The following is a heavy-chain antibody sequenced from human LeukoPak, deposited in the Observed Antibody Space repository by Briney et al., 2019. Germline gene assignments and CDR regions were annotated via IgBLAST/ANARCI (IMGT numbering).Heavy chain of an antibody. Sequence: SVKVSCKASGGTFSSYAISWVRQAPGQGLEWMGGIIPIFGTANYARKFQGRVTITADESTSTAYMELSSLRSEDTAVYYCARRTYYYDSSGYHRYYYYGMDVWGQGTTVTVSS. D-gene: IGHD3-22*01. CDR3: ARRTYYYDSSGYHRYYYYGMDV. V-gene: IGHV1-69*13. CDR1: GGTFSSYA. CDR2: IIPIFGTA. J-gene: IGHJ6*02.